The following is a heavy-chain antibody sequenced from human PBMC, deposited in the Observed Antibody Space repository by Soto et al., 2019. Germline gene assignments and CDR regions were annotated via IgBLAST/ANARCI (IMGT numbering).Heavy chain of an antibody. D-gene: IGHD2-21*02. CDR1: GGSISSGGYY. J-gene: IGHJ4*02. Sequence: SETLSLTCTVSGGSISSGGYYWSWIRQHPGKGLEWIGYIYYSGSTYYNPSLKSRVTISVDTSKNQFSLKLSSVTAADTAVYYCARVSGDSVLGFDYWGQGTLVTVSS. CDR3: ARVSGDSVLGFDY. CDR2: IYYSGST. V-gene: IGHV4-31*03.